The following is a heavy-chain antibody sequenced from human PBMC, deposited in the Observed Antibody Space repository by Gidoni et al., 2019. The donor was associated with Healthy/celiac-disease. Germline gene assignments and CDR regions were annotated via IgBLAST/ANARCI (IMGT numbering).Heavy chain of an antibody. CDR3: ARDSSGAARPFRY. V-gene: IGHV3-21*01. CDR1: GFTFSSYS. D-gene: IGHD6-6*01. CDR2: ISSSSSYI. J-gene: IGHJ4*02. Sequence: EVQLVASGGGLVKPGGSLRLSCAASGFTFSSYSMNWVRQAPGKGLEWVSSISSSSSYIYYEDSVKGRFTISRDNAKNSLYLQMNSLRAEDTAVYYCARDSSGAARPFRYWGQGTLVTVSS.